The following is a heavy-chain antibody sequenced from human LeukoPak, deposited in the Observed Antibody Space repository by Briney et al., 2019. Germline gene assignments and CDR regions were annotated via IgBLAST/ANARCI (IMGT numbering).Heavy chain of an antibody. CDR2: KRQDGSEK. V-gene: IGHV3-7*01. CDR1: GFTIGSYL. D-gene: IGHD2/OR15-2a*01. Sequence: PGGSLRLSCAGSGFTIGSYLISWVRQAPGKGLDWVANKRQDGSEKYYVESVKGRLTISRDNAKNSLYLQMNSLRAEDTGIYYCARAGYYGDDAFDLWGQGTMVTVSS. CDR3: ARAGYYGDDAFDL. J-gene: IGHJ3*01.